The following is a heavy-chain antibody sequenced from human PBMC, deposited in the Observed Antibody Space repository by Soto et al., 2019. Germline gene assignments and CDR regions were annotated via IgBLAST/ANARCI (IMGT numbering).Heavy chain of an antibody. J-gene: IGHJ5*02. V-gene: IGHV4-30-2*01. CDR3: ARGVLA. CDR1: GGSVNSGGYS. D-gene: IGHD2-8*01. Sequence: LSLTCSVSGGSVNSGGYSWSWTRQPPGKGLEWIGFISPSGSPAYNPSLKSRVTISVDRSNNQISLELSSVTAADTAVYYCARGVLAWGPGTLVTVSS. CDR2: ISPSGSP.